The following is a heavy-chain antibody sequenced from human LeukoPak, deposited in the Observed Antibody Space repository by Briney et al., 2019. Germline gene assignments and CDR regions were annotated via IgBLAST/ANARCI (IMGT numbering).Heavy chain of an antibody. CDR1: GFTFDDYA. CDR3: AKGSYDFWSGYSKMIYGMDV. Sequence: GGSLRLSCAASGFTFDDYAMHWVRQAPGKGLEWVSGISWNSGSIGYADSVKGRFTISRDNAKNSLYLQMNSLRAEDTALYYCAKGSYDFWSGYSKMIYGMDVWGRGTTVTVSS. V-gene: IGHV3-9*01. D-gene: IGHD3-3*01. CDR2: ISWNSGSI. J-gene: IGHJ6*02.